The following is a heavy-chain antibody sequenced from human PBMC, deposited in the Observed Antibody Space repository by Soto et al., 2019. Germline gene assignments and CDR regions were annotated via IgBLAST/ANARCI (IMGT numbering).Heavy chain of an antibody. Sequence: PGGSLRLSCAASGFTFSSYAMSWVRQAPGKGLEWVSAISGSGGSTYYSDPVKGRFTISKDNSKNPLYLKMNSLRAEDTAVYYCAKDRPSPAGSRMGVTTCSLLPRYSYYGMDVWGRGTTVPVSS. J-gene: IGHJ6*02. CDR3: AKDRPSPAGSRMGVTTCSLLPRYSYYGMDV. CDR1: GFTFSSYA. CDR2: ISGSGGST. V-gene: IGHV3-23*01. D-gene: IGHD4-4*01.